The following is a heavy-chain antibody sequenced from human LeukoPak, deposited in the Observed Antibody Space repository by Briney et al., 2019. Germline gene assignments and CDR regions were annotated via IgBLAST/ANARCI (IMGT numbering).Heavy chain of an antibody. CDR3: ARFGGIAVRDV. J-gene: IGHJ6*02. D-gene: IGHD6-19*01. Sequence: SETLSLTCAVYGGSFSGYYWSWIRQPPGQGLEWIGEINHSGCTNYNPSLKSRVTISVDTSKNQFSLKLSSVTAADTAVYYCARFGGIAVRDVWGQGTTVTVSS. CDR2: INHSGCT. CDR1: GGSFSGYY. V-gene: IGHV4-34*01.